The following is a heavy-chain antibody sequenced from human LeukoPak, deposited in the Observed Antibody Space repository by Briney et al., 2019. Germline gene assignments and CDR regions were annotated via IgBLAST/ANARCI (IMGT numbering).Heavy chain of an antibody. CDR1: GFTFDDYA. CDR2: ISWNSGSI. V-gene: IGHV3-9*01. CDR3: AKLVYDSSGYLSDAFDI. Sequence: GGSLRLSCAASGFTFDDYAMHWVRQAPGKGLEWVSGISWNSGSIGYADSVKGRFTISRDNAKNSLYLQMNSLRAEDTALYYCAKLVYDSSGYLSDAFDIWGQGTMVTVSS. J-gene: IGHJ3*02. D-gene: IGHD3-22*01.